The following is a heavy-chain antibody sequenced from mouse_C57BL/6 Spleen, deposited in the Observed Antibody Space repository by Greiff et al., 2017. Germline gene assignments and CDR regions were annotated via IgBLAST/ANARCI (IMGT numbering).Heavy chain of an antibody. V-gene: IGHV1-4*01. CDR2: ITPSSGYT. Sequence: QVQLKQSGAELARPGASVKMSCKASGYTFTSYTMHWVKQRPGQGLEWIGYITPSSGYTKYNQKFKDKATLTADKSSIKAYMQLSSLTSEDSAVYYCARDYGSSSLYYYAMDYWGQGTSVTVSS. CDR3: ARDYGSSSLYYYAMDY. J-gene: IGHJ4*01. CDR1: GYTFTSYT. D-gene: IGHD1-1*01.